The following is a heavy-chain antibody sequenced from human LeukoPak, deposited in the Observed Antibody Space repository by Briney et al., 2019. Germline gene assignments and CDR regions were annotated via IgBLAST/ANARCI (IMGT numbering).Heavy chain of an antibody. J-gene: IGHJ6*03. V-gene: IGHV1-69*13. D-gene: IGHD1-26*01. Sequence: ASVKVSCKASGGTFSSYAISWVRQAPGQGLEWMGGIIPIFGTANYAQKFQGRVTITADESTSTAYMELSSLRSEDTAVYYCARGQERVWELGPLYYYYYMDVWGKGTTVTVSS. CDR1: GGTFSSYA. CDR3: ARGQERVWELGPLYYYYYMDV. CDR2: IIPIFGTA.